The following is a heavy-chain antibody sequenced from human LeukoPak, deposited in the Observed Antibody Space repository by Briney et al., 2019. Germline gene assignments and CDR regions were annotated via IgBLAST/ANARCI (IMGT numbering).Heavy chain of an antibody. CDR3: ARAFYSYFDY. CDR2: INQDGSEK. Sequence: GGSLILSCAASGLNFRSSWMSWLRQAPGKGLERVANINQDGSEKYYVDSVKGRFTISRDNAKNSLYLQMNSLRVEDTAVYYCARAFYSYFDYWGQGTLVVVST. CDR1: GLNFRSSW. J-gene: IGHJ4*02. D-gene: IGHD2/OR15-2a*01. V-gene: IGHV3-7*03.